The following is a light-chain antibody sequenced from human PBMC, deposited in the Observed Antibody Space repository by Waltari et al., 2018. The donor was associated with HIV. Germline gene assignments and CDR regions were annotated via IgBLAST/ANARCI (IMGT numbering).Light chain of an antibody. CDR2: NNN. V-gene: IGLV1-44*01. CDR1: SSNIGTRT. Sequence: QSVLTQPPSASGTPGQRVSISCSGSSSNIGTRTVNWFKQLPGTAPTLLIYNNNPRPSGVPDRFSGSKSGTSASLAISGLQSEDEADYYCAAWDDRMNGFYVVGTGTKVTVL. CDR3: AAWDDRMNGFYV. J-gene: IGLJ1*01.